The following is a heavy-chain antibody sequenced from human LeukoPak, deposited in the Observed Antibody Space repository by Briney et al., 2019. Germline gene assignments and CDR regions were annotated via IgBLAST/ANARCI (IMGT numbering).Heavy chain of an antibody. CDR3: ALWKYGNSPLDF. Sequence: GGSLRLSXAASGFTFSGYEMNWVRQAPGKGLEWVSCISSSGSTIYYADSVKGRFTISRDNAKNSLYLQMNSLRAEDTAVYYCALWKYGNSPLDFWGQGTLVTVSS. V-gene: IGHV3-48*03. CDR2: ISSSGSTI. J-gene: IGHJ4*02. D-gene: IGHD6-6*01. CDR1: GFTFSGYE.